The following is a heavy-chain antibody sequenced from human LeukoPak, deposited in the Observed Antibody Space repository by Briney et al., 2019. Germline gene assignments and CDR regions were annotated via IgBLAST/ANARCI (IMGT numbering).Heavy chain of an antibody. D-gene: IGHD1-26*01. J-gene: IGHJ3*02. CDR2: ISSSGSTI. CDR3: ARESGSPHDAFDI. CDR1: RFTFSDYY. V-gene: IGHV3-11*01. Sequence: GGSLRLSCAASRFTFSDYYMSWIRQAPGKGLEWVSYISSSGSTIYYADSVKGRFTISRDNAKNSLYLQMNSLRAEDTAVYYCARESGSPHDAFDIWGQGTMVTVSS.